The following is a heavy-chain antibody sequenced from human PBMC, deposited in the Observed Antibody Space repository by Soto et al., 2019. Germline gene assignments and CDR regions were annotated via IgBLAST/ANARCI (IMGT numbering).Heavy chain of an antibody. D-gene: IGHD3-10*01. V-gene: IGHV1-18*01. J-gene: IGHJ4*02. Sequence: WASVKVSCKASGYTFTSYGISWVRQAPGQGLEWMGWISAYNGNTNYAQKLQGRVTMTTDTSTSTAYMELRSLRSDDTAVYYCARDVPITMVRGVISYWGQGTLVTVSS. CDR2: ISAYNGNT. CDR1: GYTFTSYG. CDR3: ARDVPITMVRGVISY.